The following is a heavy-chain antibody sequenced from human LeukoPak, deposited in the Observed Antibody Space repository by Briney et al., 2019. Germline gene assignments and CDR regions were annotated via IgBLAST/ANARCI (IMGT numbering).Heavy chain of an antibody. CDR1: GYTSSDYY. V-gene: IGHV1-2*06. CDR2: INSNNGGT. D-gene: IGHD3-10*01. CDR3: ARSLSARFGERNAFDV. Sequence: ASVKVSCKAFGYTSSDYYMHWVRQAPGQGLQWMGRINSNNGGTNYAQNFQGRVTMTRDTSINTAYMEVTGLTSDDTSLYYCARSLSARFGERNAFDVWGQGTLVTVS. J-gene: IGHJ3*01.